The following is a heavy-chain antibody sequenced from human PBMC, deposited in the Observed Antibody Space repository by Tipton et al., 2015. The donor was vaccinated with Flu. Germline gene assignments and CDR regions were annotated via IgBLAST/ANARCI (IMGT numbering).Heavy chain of an antibody. J-gene: IGHJ4*02. CDR1: GDSIRSNSYY. Sequence: TLSLTCTVSGDSIRSNSYYWGWIRQPPGKGLEWIGNIDYSGSTYYNPSLKSRVTISADTSKNQFSLKLSSVTAADTAVYYCARHKYYADNTGPGVYFNHWGQGTLVTVSA. D-gene: IGHD3-16*01. CDR2: IDYSGST. V-gene: IGHV4-39*01. CDR3: ARHKYYADNTGPGVYFNH.